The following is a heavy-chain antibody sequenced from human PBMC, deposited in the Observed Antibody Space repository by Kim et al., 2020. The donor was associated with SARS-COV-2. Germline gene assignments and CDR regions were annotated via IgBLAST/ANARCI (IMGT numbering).Heavy chain of an antibody. CDR1: GGTFSSYA. CDR3: ARALDTAMVRYYYYYYGMDV. D-gene: IGHD5-18*01. J-gene: IGHJ6*02. CDR2: IIPIFGTA. V-gene: IGHV1-69*13. Sequence: SVKVSCKASGGTFSSYAISWVRQAPGQGLEWMGGIIPIFGTANYAQKFQGRVTSTADESTSTAYMELSSLRSEDTAVYYCARALDTAMVRYYYYYYGMDVWGQGTTVTVSS.